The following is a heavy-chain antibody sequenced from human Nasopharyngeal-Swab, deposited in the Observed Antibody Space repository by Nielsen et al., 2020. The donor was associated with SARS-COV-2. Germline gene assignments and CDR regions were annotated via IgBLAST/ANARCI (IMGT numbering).Heavy chain of an antibody. CDR2: ISGTASTI. Sequence: GSLKISCAASGFTFSTYEMNWVRQTPGKGLEWVSYISGTASTIYYADSVKGRFTISRDNAKNSLYLHMNSLTAEDTAIYYCARVDLALSNYFDYWGQGTLVTVSS. V-gene: IGHV3-48*03. CDR1: GFTFSTYE. CDR3: ARVDLALSNYFDY. J-gene: IGHJ4*02. D-gene: IGHD3-10*01.